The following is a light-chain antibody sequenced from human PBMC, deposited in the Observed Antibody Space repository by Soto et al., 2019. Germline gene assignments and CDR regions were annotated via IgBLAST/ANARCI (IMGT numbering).Light chain of an antibody. CDR3: QQYVSAPIT. CDR1: QSISSW. V-gene: IGKV1-5*03. Sequence: DIQIAQSPSTVSSSVAERVTITCRASQSISSWLAWYQQKPGKAPKLLIYKASSLESGVPSRFSGSGSGTEFTLTISSLQPDDFAVYYCQQYVSAPITFGQGTRLE. J-gene: IGKJ5*01. CDR2: KAS.